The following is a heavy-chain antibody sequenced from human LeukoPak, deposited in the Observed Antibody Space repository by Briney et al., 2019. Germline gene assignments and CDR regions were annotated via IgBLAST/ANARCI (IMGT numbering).Heavy chain of an antibody. Sequence: GGSLRLSCAASGFTFSSYSMTWVRQAPGKGLEWVSSISSSSSYIYYADSVKGRFTIPRDNAKNSLYLQMNSLRAEDTAVYYCARVGSRGYSYGYYGDWGQGTLVTVSS. CDR2: ISSSSSYI. CDR1: GFTFSSYS. D-gene: IGHD5-18*01. CDR3: ARVGSRGYSYGYYGD. J-gene: IGHJ4*02. V-gene: IGHV3-21*01.